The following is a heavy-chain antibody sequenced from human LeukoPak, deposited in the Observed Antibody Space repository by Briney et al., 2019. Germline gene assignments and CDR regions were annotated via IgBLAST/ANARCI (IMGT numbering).Heavy chain of an antibody. D-gene: IGHD3-10*01. CDR3: ASRTGSGGSGGLSMDV. CDR1: GYSFTNYW. V-gene: IGHV5-51*01. CDR2: IYPGDSDT. J-gene: IGHJ6*02. Sequence: GESLKISCKGSGYSFTNYWIGWVRQMPGKGLEWMGIIYPGDSDTRYSPSLQGQVTISADKSISTAYLQWGSLKASDTAMYYCASRTGSGGSGGLSMDVWGQGTAVTVSS.